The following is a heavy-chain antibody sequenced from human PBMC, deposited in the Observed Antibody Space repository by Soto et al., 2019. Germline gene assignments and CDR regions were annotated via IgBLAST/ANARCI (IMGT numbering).Heavy chain of an antibody. V-gene: IGHV3-48*02. J-gene: IGHJ2*01. CDR2: ISSSSSTI. CDR3: ARGETVVTAIPYWYFDL. D-gene: IGHD2-21*02. CDR1: GFTFSSYS. Sequence: EVQLVESGGGLVQPGGSLRLSCAASGFTFSSYSMNWVRQAPGKGLEWVSYISSSSSTIYYADSVKGRFTISRDNAKNSLYLQMNSLRDEDTAVYYCARGETVVTAIPYWYFDLWGSGTLVTVSS.